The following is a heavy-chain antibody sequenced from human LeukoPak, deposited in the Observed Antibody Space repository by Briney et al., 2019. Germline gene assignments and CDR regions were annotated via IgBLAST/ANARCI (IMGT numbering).Heavy chain of an antibody. CDR2: IKHDGSEK. D-gene: IGHD1-1*01. Sequence: GGSLRLPCAASGFSFSSYWMSWVRQPPGKGLEWVANIKHDGSEKYYVDSVKGRFSISRDDAKNSVYLQMNSLRADDTAVYYCARGPGRVATTATGSFDTWGQGTMVTVSS. CDR3: ARGPGRVATTATGSFDT. J-gene: IGHJ3*02. V-gene: IGHV3-7*05. CDR1: GFSFSSYW.